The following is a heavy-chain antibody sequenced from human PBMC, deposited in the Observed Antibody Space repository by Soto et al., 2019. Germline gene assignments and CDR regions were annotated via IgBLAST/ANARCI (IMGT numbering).Heavy chain of an antibody. V-gene: IGHV4-31*03. Sequence: TLCLTCTVSGGAISSGGYYWSWIRQHPGKGLEWMGYIYYSGSTYYNPSLKSRVTISVDTSKNQFSLKLSSVTAADTAVYYCASGGRYCSGGSCYPRGPFDYWGQGTLVTVS. J-gene: IGHJ4*02. D-gene: IGHD2-15*01. CDR1: GGAISSGGYY. CDR2: IYYSGST. CDR3: ASGGRYCSGGSCYPRGPFDY.